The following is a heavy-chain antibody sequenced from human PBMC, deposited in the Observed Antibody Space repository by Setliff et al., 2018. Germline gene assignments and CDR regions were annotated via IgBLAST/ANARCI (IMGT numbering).Heavy chain of an antibody. Sequence: ASVKVSCKVSGYTLTELSRHWVRQAPGQGLEWMGGIIPIFGTANYAQKFQGRVTITTDESTSTAYMELSSLRSEDTAVYYCASGTPHKWLVHDYYYYGMDVWGQGTTVTVSS. D-gene: IGHD6-19*01. CDR1: GYTLTELS. J-gene: IGHJ6*02. CDR3: ASGTPHKWLVHDYYYYGMDV. V-gene: IGHV1-69*05. CDR2: IIPIFGTA.